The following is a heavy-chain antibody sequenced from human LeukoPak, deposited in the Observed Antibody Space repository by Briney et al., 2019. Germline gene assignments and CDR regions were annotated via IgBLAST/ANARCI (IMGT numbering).Heavy chain of an antibody. J-gene: IGHJ5*02. D-gene: IGHD2-2*01. V-gene: IGHV4-59*11. CDR1: AGSISSHY. Sequence: SETLSLTCTVSAGSISSHYWSWIRQPPGKGLEWIGYIYYSGSTNYNPSLKSRVTISVDTSRNQFSLQLCSVTAADTAVYYCARLPSSTSPFDPWGQGTLVTVSS. CDR3: ARLPSSTSPFDP. CDR2: IYYSGST.